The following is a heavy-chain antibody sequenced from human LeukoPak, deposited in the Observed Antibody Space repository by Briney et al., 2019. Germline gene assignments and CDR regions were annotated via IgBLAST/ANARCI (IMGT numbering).Heavy chain of an antibody. CDR3: ARTSHFNLVVVAEDY. CDR2: IKQDGSEK. V-gene: IGHV3-7*01. Sequence: PGGSLRLSCAASGFTFSSYWMSWARQAPGKGLEWVANIKQDGSEKYYVDSVKGRFTISRDNAKNSLYLQMNSLRAEDTAVYYCARTSHFNLVVVAEDYWGQGTLVTVSS. J-gene: IGHJ4*02. CDR1: GFTFSSYW. D-gene: IGHD2-15*01.